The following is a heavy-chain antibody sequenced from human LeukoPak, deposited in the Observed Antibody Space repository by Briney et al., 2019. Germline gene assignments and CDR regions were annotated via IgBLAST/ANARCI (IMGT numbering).Heavy chain of an antibody. CDR3: ARAVAGGYYYYYYMDV. D-gene: IGHD6-19*01. J-gene: IGHJ6*03. CDR1: GGSISSYY. Sequence: PSETLSLTCTVSGGSISSYYWSWIRQPPGKGLEWIGYIYYSGSTNYNPSLKSRVTISVDTSKSQFSLKLSSVTAADTAVYYCARAVAGGYYYYYYMDVWGKGTTVTVSS. CDR2: IYYSGST. V-gene: IGHV4-59*01.